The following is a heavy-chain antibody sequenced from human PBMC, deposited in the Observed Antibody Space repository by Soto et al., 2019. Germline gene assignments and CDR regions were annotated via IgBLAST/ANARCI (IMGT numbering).Heavy chain of an antibody. J-gene: IGHJ5*02. Sequence: ASVKVSCKASGYTFTRYCIHWVRQAPGQRLEWMGWINAANGDTKYSPKFQGRVTITRDTSASTAYMELSSLRSEDTAVYYCVRRHVSATGIDWFDPWGQGTLVTVSS. D-gene: IGHD6-13*01. CDR3: VRRHVSATGIDWFDP. CDR2: INAANGDT. CDR1: GYTFTRYC. V-gene: IGHV1-3*01.